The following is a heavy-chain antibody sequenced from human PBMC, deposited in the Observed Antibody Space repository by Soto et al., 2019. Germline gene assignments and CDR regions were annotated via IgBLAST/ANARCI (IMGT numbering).Heavy chain of an antibody. CDR2: ISYDGSNK. D-gene: IGHD6-13*01. V-gene: IGHV3-30*18. Sequence: QVQLVESGGGVVQPGRSLRLSCAASGFTFSSYGMHWVRQAPGTGLEWVAVISYDGSNKYYADSVKGRFTISRDNSKNTLYLQMNSLRAEDTAVYYCAKDHSSSWPQGHYYYYGMDVWGQGTTVTVSS. CDR3: AKDHSSSWPQGHYYYYGMDV. CDR1: GFTFSSYG. J-gene: IGHJ6*02.